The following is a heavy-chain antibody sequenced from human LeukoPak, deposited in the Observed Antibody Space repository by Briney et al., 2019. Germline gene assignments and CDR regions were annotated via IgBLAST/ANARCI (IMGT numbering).Heavy chain of an antibody. D-gene: IGHD1-26*01. CDR2: IYYSGST. Sequence: SETLSLTCTVSGGSISSTSSYWGWIRQPPGKGLEWIGSIYYSGSTYYNPSLKSRVTISVDTSKNQFSLKLSSVTAADTAVYYCARVSGSYPDYWGQGTLVTVSS. J-gene: IGHJ4*02. CDR3: ARVSGSYPDY. CDR1: GGSISSTSSY. V-gene: IGHV4-39*07.